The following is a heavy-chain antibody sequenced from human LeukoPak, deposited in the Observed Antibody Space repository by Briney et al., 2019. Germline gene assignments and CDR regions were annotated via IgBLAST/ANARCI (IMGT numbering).Heavy chain of an antibody. D-gene: IGHD2-21*01. CDR1: GYTFTSYG. CDR3: ARATWGAYCGGDCYSDY. V-gene: IGHV1-18*01. Sequence: ASVKVSCKASGYTFTSYGISWVRQAPGQGLEWMGWISAYNGNTNYAQKLQGRVTMTTDTSTSTAYMELRSLRSDDTAVYYCARATWGAYCGGDCYSDYWGQGTLVTVSS. CDR2: ISAYNGNT. J-gene: IGHJ4*02.